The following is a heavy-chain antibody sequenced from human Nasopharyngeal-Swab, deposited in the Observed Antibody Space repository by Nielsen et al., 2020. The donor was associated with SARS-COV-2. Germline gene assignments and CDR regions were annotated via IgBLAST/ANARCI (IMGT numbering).Heavy chain of an antibody. V-gene: IGHV3-7*01. J-gene: IGHJ3*02. D-gene: IGHD3-9*01. Sequence: WIRQPPGKGLEWVANIKQDGSEEYYVDSVKGRFTISRDNAKNSLYLQMNSLRAEDTAVYYCARNILTGYYSSDAFDIWGQGTMVTVSS. CDR2: IKQDGSEE. CDR3: ARNILTGYYSSDAFDI.